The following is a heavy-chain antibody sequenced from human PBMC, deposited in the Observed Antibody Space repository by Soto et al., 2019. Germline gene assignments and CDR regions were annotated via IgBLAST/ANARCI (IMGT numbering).Heavy chain of an antibody. V-gene: IGHV1-2*04. Sequence: QVQLVQSGAEVKKPGASVKVSCKASGYTFTGYYMHWVRQAPGQGLEWMGWINPNSGGTNYAQKFQGWVTMTRDTSISTAYMELSRLRSDDTAVYYCAREVEDNSLPVGFDPWGQGTLVTVSS. J-gene: IGHJ5*02. D-gene: IGHD1-20*01. CDR1: GYTFTGYY. CDR2: INPNSGGT. CDR3: AREVEDNSLPVGFDP.